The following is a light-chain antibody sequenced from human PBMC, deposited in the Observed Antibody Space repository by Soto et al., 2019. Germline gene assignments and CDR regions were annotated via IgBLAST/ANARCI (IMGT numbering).Light chain of an antibody. V-gene: IGLV2-14*01. CDR1: SSDVGGYNY. CDR3: SSYRSSSLYV. Sequence: SALTXPASVSGSPGQSITISCTGTSSDVGGYNYVSWYQQRPGKAPKLMIYEVSNRPSGVSNRFSGSKSGNTASLTISGLQTEDEADYYCSSYRSSSLYVFGSGTKVPVL. CDR2: EVS. J-gene: IGLJ1*01.